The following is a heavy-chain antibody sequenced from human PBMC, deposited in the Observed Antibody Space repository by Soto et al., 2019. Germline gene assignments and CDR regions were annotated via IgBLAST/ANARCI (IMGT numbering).Heavy chain of an antibody. CDR1: GYTFTGYY. Sequence: GASVKVSCKASGYTFTGYYMHWVRQAPGQGLEWMGWINPNSGGTNYAQKFQGWVTMTRDTSISTAYMELSRLRSDDTAVYYCARTNSSWYGNYFDYWGQGTLVTVSS. V-gene: IGHV1-2*04. D-gene: IGHD6-13*01. CDR3: ARTNSSWYGNYFDY. J-gene: IGHJ4*02. CDR2: INPNSGGT.